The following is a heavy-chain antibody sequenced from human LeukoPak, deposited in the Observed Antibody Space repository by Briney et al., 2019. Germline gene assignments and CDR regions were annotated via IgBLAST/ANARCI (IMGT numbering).Heavy chain of an antibody. V-gene: IGHV5-51*01. D-gene: IGHD4-23*01. CDR3: ASRVDYGGNSVWFDP. Sequence: RQVPGKGLEWMGIIYPGDSDTRYSPSFQGQVTISADKSISTAYLQWRRLNASDSAMYYCASRVDYGGNSVWFDPWGQGTLVTVSS. J-gene: IGHJ5*02. CDR2: IYPGDSDT.